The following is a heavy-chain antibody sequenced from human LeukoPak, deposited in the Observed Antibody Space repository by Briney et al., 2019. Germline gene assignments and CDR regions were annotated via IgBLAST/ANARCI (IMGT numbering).Heavy chain of an antibody. Sequence: SETLSLTCTVSGGSISSGGYYWSWIRQPPGKGLEWIGEINHSGSTNYNPSLKSRVTISVDTSKNQFSLKLSSVTAADTAVYYCARGGERITMIVDAFDIWGQGTMVTVSS. CDR2: INHSGST. CDR1: GGSISSGGYY. D-gene: IGHD3-22*01. CDR3: ARGGERITMIVDAFDI. V-gene: IGHV4-39*07. J-gene: IGHJ3*02.